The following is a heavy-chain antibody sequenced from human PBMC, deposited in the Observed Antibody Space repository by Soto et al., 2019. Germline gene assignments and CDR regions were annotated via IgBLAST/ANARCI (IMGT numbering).Heavy chain of an antibody. CDR3: AKGPPGIAAAGRRGVIVASVY. J-gene: IGHJ4*02. D-gene: IGHD6-13*01. CDR1: GFTFSSYA. V-gene: IGHV3-23*01. Sequence: GGSLRLSCAASGFTFSSYAMSWVRQAPGKGLEWVSAISGSGGSTYYADSVKGRFTISRDNSKNTLYLQMNSLRAEDTAVYYCAKGPPGIAAAGRRGVIVASVYWGQGTLVTVSS. CDR2: ISGSGGST.